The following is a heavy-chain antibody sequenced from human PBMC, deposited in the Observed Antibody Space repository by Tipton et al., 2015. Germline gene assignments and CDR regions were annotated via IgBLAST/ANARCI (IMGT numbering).Heavy chain of an antibody. J-gene: IGHJ5*01. D-gene: IGHD6-13*01. Sequence: SLRLSCVASGFTFSNYAMNWVRQAPGKGLEWVSLISGSGGSTFYADSVKGRFTISRDNSKNTLYLQMNSLRAEDTAVYYCAKDRYSSSWYDSWGQGTLVTVSS. CDR2: ISGSGGST. V-gene: IGHV3-23*01. CDR1: GFTFSNYA. CDR3: AKDRYSSSWYDS.